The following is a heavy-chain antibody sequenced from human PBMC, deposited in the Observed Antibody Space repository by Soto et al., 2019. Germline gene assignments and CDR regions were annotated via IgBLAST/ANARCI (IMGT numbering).Heavy chain of an antibody. V-gene: IGHV4-30-4*01. CDR1: GGSISTGDYY. D-gene: IGHD3-10*01. CDR3: ARVGGFGATTIDY. J-gene: IGHJ4*02. CDR2: IYYSGST. Sequence: QVQLQESGPGLVKPSQTLSLTCTVSGGSISTGDYYWSWIRQPPGKGLEWIGYIYYSGSTYYNPSLKSRVTISVDTSKNQFSLKLSSVTAADTAVYYCARVGGFGATTIDYWGQGTLVTVSS.